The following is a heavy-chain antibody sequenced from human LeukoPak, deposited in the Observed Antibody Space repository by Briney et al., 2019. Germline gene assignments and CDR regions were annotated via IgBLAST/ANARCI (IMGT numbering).Heavy chain of an antibody. D-gene: IGHD3-22*01. V-gene: IGHV4-30-2*01. CDR3: ATYRITMIVVTNRYFDL. CDR1: GGSISSGGYY. CDR2: IYHSGST. Sequence: PSETLSLTCTVSGGSISSGGYYWSWIRQPPGKGLEWIGYIYHSGSTYYNPSLKSRVTISVDRSKNQFSLKLSSVTAADTAVYYCATYRITMIVVTNRYFDLWGRGTLVTVSS. J-gene: IGHJ2*01.